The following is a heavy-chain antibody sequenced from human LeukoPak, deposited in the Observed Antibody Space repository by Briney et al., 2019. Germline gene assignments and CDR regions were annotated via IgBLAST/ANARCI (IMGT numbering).Heavy chain of an antibody. Sequence: ASVKVSRKASGYTFTSYDINWVGQATGQGLEWMGWMNPNSGNTGYAQKFQGRVTMTRNTSISTAYMELSCLRSEDTAVYYCARAPVWVYAFDYWGQGTLVTVSS. CDR1: GYTFTSYD. J-gene: IGHJ4*02. D-gene: IGHD5/OR15-5a*01. CDR2: MNPNSGNT. CDR3: ARAPVWVYAFDY. V-gene: IGHV1-8*01.